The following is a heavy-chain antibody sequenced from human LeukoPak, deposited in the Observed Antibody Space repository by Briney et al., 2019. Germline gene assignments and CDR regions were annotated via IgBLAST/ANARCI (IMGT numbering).Heavy chain of an antibody. Sequence: GRSLRLSCAASGFTFSSYGMHWVRQAPGKGLEWVAVIWYGGSNKYYADSVKGRFTISRDNSKNTLYLQMNSLRAEDTAVYYCARDHLRYFDLSLGPAGFDPWGQGTLVTVSS. D-gene: IGHD3-9*01. CDR2: IWYGGSNK. CDR3: ARDHLRYFDLSLGPAGFDP. V-gene: IGHV3-33*01. CDR1: GFTFSSYG. J-gene: IGHJ5*02.